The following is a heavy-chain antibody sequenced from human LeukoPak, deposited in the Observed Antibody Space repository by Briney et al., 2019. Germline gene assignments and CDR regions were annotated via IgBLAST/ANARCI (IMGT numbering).Heavy chain of an antibody. CDR3: ASRAYYDSSGLDY. V-gene: IGHV4-59*08. CDR1: GRSISSYY. D-gene: IGHD3-22*01. Sequence: SETLSLTCTVSGRSISSYYWNWIRQPPGKGLEWIGYIYYNGSTKYNPSLKSRVTISIDTSKKHFSLKLSSVTAADTAVYYCASRAYYDSSGLDYWGQGILVTVSS. J-gene: IGHJ4*02. CDR2: IYYNGST.